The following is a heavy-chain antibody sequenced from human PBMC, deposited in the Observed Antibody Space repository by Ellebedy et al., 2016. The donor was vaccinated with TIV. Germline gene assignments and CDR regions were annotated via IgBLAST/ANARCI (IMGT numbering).Heavy chain of an antibody. J-gene: IGHJ4*02. Sequence: ASVKVSCKASGYTFTSYFLYWVRQAPGQGLEWMGIINPASGNSNYAQKFQGRVTMTRDTSTSTVYMELSSLRSEDTAVYYCARGDNYYYDGSGYYYNYWGQGTLVTVSS. CDR2: INPASGNS. CDR1: GYTFTSYF. V-gene: IGHV1-46*01. D-gene: IGHD3-22*01. CDR3: ARGDNYYYDGSGYYYNY.